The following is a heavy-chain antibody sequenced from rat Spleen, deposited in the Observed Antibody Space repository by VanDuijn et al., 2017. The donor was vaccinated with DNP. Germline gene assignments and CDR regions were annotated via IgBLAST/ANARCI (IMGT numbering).Heavy chain of an antibody. V-gene: IGHV5-20*01. D-gene: IGHD1-12*02. CDR3: AKDESDGSFYSSPLDY. CDR2: ISYDGGST. CDR1: GFNFSDYG. J-gene: IGHJ2*01. Sequence: EVQLVESGGGLVQPGRSMKLSCAASGFNFSDYGMAWVLQAPRKGLEWVAAISYDGGSTYYRDSAKGRFTISRDNEKSNLYLQMESLRSEDTSTYFCAKDESDGSFYSSPLDYWGQGVMVTVSS.